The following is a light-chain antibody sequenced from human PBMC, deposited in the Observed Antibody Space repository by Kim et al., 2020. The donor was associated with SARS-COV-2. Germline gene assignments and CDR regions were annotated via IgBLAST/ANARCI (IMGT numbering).Light chain of an antibody. CDR2: EDN. Sequence: GKTVTISCNRSSGSIASNYVQWYQQRPGSSPTTVIYEDNQRPSGVPDRFSGSIDSSSNSASLTISGLKTEDEADYYCQSYDSSNQVFGGGTKVTVL. CDR3: QSYDSSNQV. J-gene: IGLJ3*02. CDR1: SGSIASNY. V-gene: IGLV6-57*01.